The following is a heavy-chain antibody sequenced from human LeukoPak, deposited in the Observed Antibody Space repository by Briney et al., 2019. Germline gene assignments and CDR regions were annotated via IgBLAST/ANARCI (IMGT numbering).Heavy chain of an antibody. CDR3: ARLDSSGYSDY. D-gene: IGHD3-22*01. CDR1: GGSFSGYY. Sequence: PSETLSLTCAVYGGSFSGYYWSWIRQPPGKGLEWIGEINHSGSTNYNPSLKSRVTISVDTSKNQFSLKLSSVTAADTAVYYCARLDSSGYSDYWGQGTLVTVSS. V-gene: IGHV4-34*01. J-gene: IGHJ4*02. CDR2: INHSGST.